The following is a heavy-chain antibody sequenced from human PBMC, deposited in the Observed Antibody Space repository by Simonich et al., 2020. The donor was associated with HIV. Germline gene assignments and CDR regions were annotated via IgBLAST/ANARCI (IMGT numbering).Heavy chain of an antibody. CDR2: VYYIGNT. D-gene: IGHD3-10*01. J-gene: IGHJ4*02. CDR1: GGSLSSNNYY. V-gene: IGHV4-39*01. Sequence: QLQLQESGPGLVKPSETLSLTCSVSGGSLSSNNYYWCWIRQSPGRGLDGLGSVYYIGNTYYNPSLKSRVTRSVDTSKNQFSLNLNSVTAADTAVYFCARHRETVVRGLVSYFDYWGQGILVTVSS. CDR3: ARHRETVVRGLVSYFDY.